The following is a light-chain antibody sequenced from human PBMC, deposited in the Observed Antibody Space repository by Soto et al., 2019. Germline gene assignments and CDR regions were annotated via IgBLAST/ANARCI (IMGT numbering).Light chain of an antibody. CDR3: QQYGSSPTT. J-gene: IGKJ4*01. CDR1: QSVSSY. V-gene: IGKV3D-20*01. CDR2: DAS. Sequence: IVLTQSPATLSLSTGERATLSCRASQSVSSYLAWCQQKPGLTPRLLIYDASSRATGFPDRFSGSGSGTDFTLTISRLEPEDFAVYYCQQYGSSPTTFGGGTKVDIK.